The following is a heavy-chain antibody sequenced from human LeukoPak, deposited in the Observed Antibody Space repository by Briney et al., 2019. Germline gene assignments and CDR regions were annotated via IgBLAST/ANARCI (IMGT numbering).Heavy chain of an antibody. J-gene: IGHJ4*02. CDR3: ARETPRRGETRDGYR. CDR1: GFTFSSYV. CDR2: ISYEGSNK. Sequence: GGALRLSCAASGFTFSSYVMHWVRQAPGKGLEWVAVISYEGSNKYYADSVKGRFSISRDNSQITLYLQTNSLRAEDTAVYYCARETPRRGETRDGYRWRQGTLVTVSS. V-gene: IGHV3-30-3*01. D-gene: IGHD5-24*01.